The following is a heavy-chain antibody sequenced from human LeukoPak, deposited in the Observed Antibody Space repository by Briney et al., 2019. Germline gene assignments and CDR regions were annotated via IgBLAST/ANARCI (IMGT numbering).Heavy chain of an antibody. V-gene: IGHV3-49*03. CDR1: GFTFGDYA. CDR3: TRGVTYYYDSSGYFDY. D-gene: IGHD3-22*01. Sequence: GGSLRLSCTASGFTFGDYAMSWFCQAPGKGLEWVGFIRSKAYGGTTEYAASVKGRFTISRDDSKSIAYLQMNSLKTEDTAVYYCTRGVTYYYDSSGYFDYGGQGTLVTVSS. J-gene: IGHJ4*02. CDR2: IRSKAYGGTT.